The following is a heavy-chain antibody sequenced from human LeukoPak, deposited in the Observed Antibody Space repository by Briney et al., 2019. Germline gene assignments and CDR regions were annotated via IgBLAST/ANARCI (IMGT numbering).Heavy chain of an antibody. J-gene: IGHJ4*02. D-gene: IGHD1-14*01. CDR2: INHSGST. V-gene: IGHV4-34*01. CDR3: ARAPNTTSFDY. CDR1: GGSFSGYY. Sequence: SKTLSLTCAVYGGSFSGYYWSWIRQPPGKGLEWIGEINHSGSTNYNPSLKSRVTISVDTSKNQFSLKLSSVTAADTVVYYCARAPNTTSFDYWGQGTLVTVSS.